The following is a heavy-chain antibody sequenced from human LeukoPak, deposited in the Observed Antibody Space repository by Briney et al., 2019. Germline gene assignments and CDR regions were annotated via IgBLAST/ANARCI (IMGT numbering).Heavy chain of an antibody. V-gene: IGHV3-30-3*01. CDR1: GFTFSSYA. Sequence: GGSLRLSCAASGFTFSSYAMHWVRPAPGKGLEWVAVISYDGSNKYYADSVKGRFTISRDNSKNTLYLQMNSLRAEDTAVYYCARDSYTVTTFSSWFDPWGQGTLVTVSS. D-gene: IGHD4-11*01. J-gene: IGHJ5*02. CDR2: ISYDGSNK. CDR3: ARDSYTVTTFSSWFDP.